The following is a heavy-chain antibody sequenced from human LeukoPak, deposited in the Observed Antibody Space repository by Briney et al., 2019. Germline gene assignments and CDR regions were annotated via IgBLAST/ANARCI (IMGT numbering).Heavy chain of an antibody. J-gene: IGHJ4*02. Sequence: GGSLRLSCAASGFTFSSYAMHWVRQAPGKGLEWVAVISYDGSNKYYADSVKGRFTISRDNSKNTLYLQMNSLRAEDTAVYYCARGGGRAAAGNEVDYWGQGTLVTVSS. V-gene: IGHV3-30-3*01. D-gene: IGHD6-13*01. CDR1: GFTFSSYA. CDR2: ISYDGSNK. CDR3: ARGGGRAAAGNEVDY.